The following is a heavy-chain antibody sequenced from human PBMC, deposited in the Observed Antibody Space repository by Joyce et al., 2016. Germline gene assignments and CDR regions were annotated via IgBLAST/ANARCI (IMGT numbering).Heavy chain of an antibody. CDR3: ARNPRVSAEAFDI. CDR1: GGSISSGHYH. V-gene: IGHV4-31*03. Sequence: QVQLQESGPGLVKPSQTLSLLCTVSGGSISSGHYHWSWIRQHPGKGLEWIGYIYFSRSTYYNPSLKSRVTISVDTSKNQFSLNLDSVTAADTAVYYCARNPRVSAEAFDIWGQGTMVTVSS. J-gene: IGHJ3*02. CDR2: IYFSRST. D-gene: IGHD3-3*01.